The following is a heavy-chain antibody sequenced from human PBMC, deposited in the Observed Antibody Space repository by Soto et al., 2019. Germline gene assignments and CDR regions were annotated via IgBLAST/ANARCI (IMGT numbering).Heavy chain of an antibody. Sequence: GGSLRLSCAASGFTFSNAWMNWVRQAPGKGLEWVGRIKSKTDGGTTDYAAPVKGRFTISRDDSKNTLYLQMNSLKTEDTAVYYCTAVLLWFGVLRLYYGMDVWGQGTTVTVSS. CDR3: TAVLLWFGVLRLYYGMDV. D-gene: IGHD3-10*01. J-gene: IGHJ6*02. V-gene: IGHV3-15*07. CDR2: IKSKTDGGTT. CDR1: GFTFSNAW.